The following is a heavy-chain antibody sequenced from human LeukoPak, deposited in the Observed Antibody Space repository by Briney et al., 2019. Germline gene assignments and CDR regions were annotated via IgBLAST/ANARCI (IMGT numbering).Heavy chain of an antibody. D-gene: IGHD3-22*01. CDR1: GGTFSSYA. CDR3: ARDKRDSSGYYRSGVSAFDI. CDR2: IIPIFGTA. J-gene: IGHJ3*02. V-gene: IGHV1-69*06. Sequence: GASVKVSCKASGGTFSSYAISWVRQAPGQGLEWMGGIIPIFGTANYAQKFQGRVTITADKSTSTAYMELSSLRSEDTAVYYCARDKRDSSGYYRSGVSAFDIWGQGTMVTVSS.